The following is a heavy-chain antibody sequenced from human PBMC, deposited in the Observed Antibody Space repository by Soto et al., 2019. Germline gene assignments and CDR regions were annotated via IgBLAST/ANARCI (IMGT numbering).Heavy chain of an antibody. Sequence: QVQLVQSGPEVKKPGSSVKVSCEASGGTFSNFAVNWVRQAPGQGLEWVGGIIPLFNVAKYAQKFEGRVTIVAYDSTSTAYMDLSRLRSDDTAVYYCAASGRDFLGYNYKGTEGLEVWGQWTMVIVSP. J-gene: IGHJ3*01. CDR1: GGTFSNFA. V-gene: IGHV1-69*01. D-gene: IGHD5-12*01. CDR2: IIPLFNVA. CDR3: AASGRDFLGYNYKGTEGLEV.